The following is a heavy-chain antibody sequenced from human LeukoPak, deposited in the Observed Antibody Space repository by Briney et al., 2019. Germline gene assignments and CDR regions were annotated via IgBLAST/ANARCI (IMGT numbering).Heavy chain of an antibody. J-gene: IGHJ5*02. D-gene: IGHD6-6*01. CDR2: IYYSGST. V-gene: IGHV4-39*01. CDR1: GGSISSSSYY. CDR3: ARHPYSSSSEWFDP. Sequence: SGTLSLTCTVSGGSISSSSYYWGWIRQPPGKGLEWIGSIYYSGSTYYNPSLKSRVTISVDTSKNQFSLKLSSVTAADTAVYYCARHPYSSSSEWFDPWGQGTLVTVSS.